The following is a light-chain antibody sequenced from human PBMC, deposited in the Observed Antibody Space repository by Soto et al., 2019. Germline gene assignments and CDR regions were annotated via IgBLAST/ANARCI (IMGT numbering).Light chain of an antibody. CDR1: QSVSSN. Sequence: EIEMTQSPATLSVSPGERATLSCRASQSVSSNLAWYQQKPGQAPRLLIYGASTRATGIPARFSGSGSGTEFTLTISSLQSEDFAVYYCQQYNTWPPITFGQGTRLEIK. V-gene: IGKV3-15*01. CDR2: GAS. J-gene: IGKJ5*01. CDR3: QQYNTWPPIT.